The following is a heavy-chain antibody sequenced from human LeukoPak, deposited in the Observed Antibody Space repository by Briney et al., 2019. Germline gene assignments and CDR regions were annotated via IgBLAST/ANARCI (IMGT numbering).Heavy chain of an antibody. Sequence: GGSLRLSCAASGFTFSSYEMNWVRQAPGKGLEWVSYISSSGSTIYYADSVKGRFTISRDNAKNSLYLQMNSLRAEDTAVYYCAGYYDSSGYLGYWGQGTLVTVSS. CDR3: AGYYDSSGYLGY. CDR1: GFTFSSYE. D-gene: IGHD3-22*01. V-gene: IGHV3-48*03. CDR2: ISSSGSTI. J-gene: IGHJ4*02.